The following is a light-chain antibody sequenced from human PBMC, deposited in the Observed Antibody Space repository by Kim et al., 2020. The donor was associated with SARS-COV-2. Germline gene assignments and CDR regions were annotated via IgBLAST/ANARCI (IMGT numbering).Light chain of an antibody. CDR1: QVISNY. J-gene: IGKJ4*01. Sequence: IQMTQSPSSLSASIGDRVTITCQVSQVISNYLNWYQQKPGEAPKLLIYDGSNLETGVPSRFSGSGSGTDFTLTISSLQPEDNATYYCQRGLTFGGGTKVDIK. CDR2: DGS. CDR3: QRGLT. V-gene: IGKV1-33*01.